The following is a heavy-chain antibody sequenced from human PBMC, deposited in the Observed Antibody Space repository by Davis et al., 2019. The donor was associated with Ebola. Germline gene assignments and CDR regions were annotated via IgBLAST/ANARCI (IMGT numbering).Heavy chain of an antibody. CDR3: AKDRGSSSWYFDL. J-gene: IGHJ2*01. D-gene: IGHD6-6*01. Sequence: PGGSLRLSCAASGFTFSSYWMSWVRQAPGKGLEWVSAISGSGGSTYYADSVKGRFTISRDNSKNTLYLQMNSLRAEDTAVYYCAKDRGSSSWYFDLWGRGTLVTVSS. V-gene: IGHV3-23*01. CDR2: ISGSGGST. CDR1: GFTFSSYW.